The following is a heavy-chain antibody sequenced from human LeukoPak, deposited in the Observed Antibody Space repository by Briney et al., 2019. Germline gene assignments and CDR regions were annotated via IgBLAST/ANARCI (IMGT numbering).Heavy chain of an antibody. V-gene: IGHV4-61*02. D-gene: IGHD1-26*01. CDR1: GGSISSGSYY. Sequence: NPSESLSLTCIVPGGSISSGSYYWSWIRQPAGEGLEWLGRIYTSGSTNYTPSLKSRVTISVDTSKNQFSLKLSSVTAADTAVYYCASTTRKLGAYYYYMDVWGKGTTVTISS. CDR3: ASTTRKLGAYYYYMDV. J-gene: IGHJ6*03. CDR2: IYTSGST.